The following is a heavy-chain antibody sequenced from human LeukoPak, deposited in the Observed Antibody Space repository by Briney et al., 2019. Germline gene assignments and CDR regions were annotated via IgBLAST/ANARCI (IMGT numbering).Heavy chain of an antibody. Sequence: GESLKISCKGSGYNFTSYWIGWVRQMPGKGLEWMGIIYPGDSDTRYSPSFQGQVTISADKSISTAYLQWSSLKASDTAMYYCARQRGSSGWYFKDFDYWGQGTLVTVPS. CDR2: IYPGDSDT. D-gene: IGHD6-19*01. J-gene: IGHJ4*02. V-gene: IGHV5-51*01. CDR1: GYNFTSYW. CDR3: ARQRGSSGWYFKDFDY.